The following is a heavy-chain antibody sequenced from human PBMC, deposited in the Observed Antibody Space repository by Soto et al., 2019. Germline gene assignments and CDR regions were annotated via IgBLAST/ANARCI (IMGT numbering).Heavy chain of an antibody. D-gene: IGHD5-18*01. CDR2: INSDGSRT. Sequence: PGGSLRLSCAASGFTFSSYWMHWVRQAPGKGLVWVSRINSDGSRTIYADSVKGRSTISRDNAKNTLYLQMNRLRAEDTAVYYCAGAQQYNYGQVWGQGTLVTVS. CDR1: GFTFSSYW. CDR3: AGAQQYNYGQV. J-gene: IGHJ4*02. V-gene: IGHV3-74*01.